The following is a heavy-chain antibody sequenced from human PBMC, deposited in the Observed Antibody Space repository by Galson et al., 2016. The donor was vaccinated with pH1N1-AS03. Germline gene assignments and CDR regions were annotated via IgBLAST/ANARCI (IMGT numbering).Heavy chain of an antibody. J-gene: IGHJ3*02. CDR1: GFPFSGYW. CDR2: IKQDGSDK. D-gene: IGHD3-22*01. V-gene: IGHV3-7*03. CDR3: AYDSRGYDNLDI. Sequence: SLRLSCAASGFPFSGYWMTWVRQAAGKGLEWVASIKQDGSDKHYVDSVKGRFTISKDNAKNSLYLQMNSLRPEDTAVYYCAYDSRGYDNLDIWGQGTLVTVSS.